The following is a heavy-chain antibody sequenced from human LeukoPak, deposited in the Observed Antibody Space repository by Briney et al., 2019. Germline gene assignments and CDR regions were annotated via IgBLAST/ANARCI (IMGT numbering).Heavy chain of an antibody. Sequence: KSGGSLRLSCAASGFTFSSYSMNWVRQAPGKGLEWVSSISSSSGYIYYADSVKGRFTISRDNAKNSLYLQMDSLRAEDTAVYYCARGDFYYDSSGRLDYWGQGTLVTVSS. J-gene: IGHJ4*02. CDR3: ARGDFYYDSSGRLDY. D-gene: IGHD3-22*01. CDR1: GFTFSSYS. V-gene: IGHV3-21*01. CDR2: ISSSSGYI.